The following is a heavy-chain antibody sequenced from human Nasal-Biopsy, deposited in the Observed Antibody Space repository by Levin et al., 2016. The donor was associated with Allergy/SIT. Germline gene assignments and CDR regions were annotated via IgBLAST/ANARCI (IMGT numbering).Heavy chain of an antibody. CDR2: ISSDGNPK. D-gene: IGHD4/OR15-4a*01. CDR1: GFTFTTYG. J-gene: IGHJ4*02. CDR3: TKGYKYGALDY. V-gene: IGHV3-30*18. Sequence: GGSLRLSCAASGFTFTTYGMNWVRQAPGKGLEWVALISSDGNPKYYGDSVKGRFTISRDNSKNTLFLQMDSLRPEDTAIYYCTKGYKYGALDYWGQGNLVTVSS.